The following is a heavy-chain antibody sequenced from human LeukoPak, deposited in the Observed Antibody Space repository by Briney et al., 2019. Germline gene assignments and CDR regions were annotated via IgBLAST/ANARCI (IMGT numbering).Heavy chain of an antibody. D-gene: IGHD2-2*02. CDR2: MNPNSGNT. CDR1: GGTFSSYA. CDR3: ARGDCSSTSCYRQNWFDP. J-gene: IGHJ5*02. V-gene: IGHV1-8*03. Sequence: ASVKVSCKASGGTFSSYAISWVRQAPGQGLEWMGWMNPNSGNTGYAQKFQGRVTITRNTSISTAYMELSSLRSEDTAVYYCARGDCSSTSCYRQNWFDPWGQGTLVTVSS.